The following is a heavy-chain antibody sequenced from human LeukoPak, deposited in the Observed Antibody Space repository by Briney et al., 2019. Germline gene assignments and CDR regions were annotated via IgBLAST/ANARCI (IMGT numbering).Heavy chain of an antibody. D-gene: IGHD1-26*01. Sequence: ASVKVSCKVSGYTLTELSMHWVRQAPGKGLEWMGGFDPEDGETIYAQKFQGRVTMTEDTSTDTAYMELSSLRSEDTAVYYCATRRSYVPRRDYWGQGTLVTVSS. V-gene: IGHV1-24*01. CDR3: ATRRSYVPRRDY. J-gene: IGHJ4*02. CDR1: GYTLTELS. CDR2: FDPEDGET.